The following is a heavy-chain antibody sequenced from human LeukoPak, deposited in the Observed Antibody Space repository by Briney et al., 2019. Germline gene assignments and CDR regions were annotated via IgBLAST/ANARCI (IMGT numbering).Heavy chain of an antibody. CDR3: AGYGRESSTWHNWFDP. J-gene: IGHJ5*02. CDR1: GYSFTIYW. Sequence: RGESLKISCKGSGYSFTIYWIAWVRQMPGKGLEWMGIIYPGDSDTRYSPAFQGQVTISADKSNSTAYLHWSSLRASDTAMYYCAGYGRESSTWHNWFDPWGQGTPVTVSS. V-gene: IGHV5-51*01. D-gene: IGHD6-13*01. CDR2: IYPGDSDT.